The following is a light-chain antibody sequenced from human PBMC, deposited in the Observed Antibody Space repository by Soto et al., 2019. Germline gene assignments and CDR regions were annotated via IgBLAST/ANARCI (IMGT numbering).Light chain of an antibody. CDR2: GAS. V-gene: IGKV3-15*01. J-gene: IGKJ2*01. CDR1: ESVSSN. CDR3: QQYNSWPPYT. Sequence: EIVMTQSPATLSVSPGERVTVSCRASESVSSNLAWYQQKAGQAPRLLIYGASTRATGIPARFSGSGSGTEFTLTISTLQSEDVAIYYCQQYNSWPPYTVGQGTKLEI.